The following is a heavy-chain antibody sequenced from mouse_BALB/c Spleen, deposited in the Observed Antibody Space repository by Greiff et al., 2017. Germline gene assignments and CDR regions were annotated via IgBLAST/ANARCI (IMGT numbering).Heavy chain of an antibody. CDR1: GYTFTDYW. Sequence: QVQLQQPGAELVMPGASVKMSCKASGYTFTDYWMHWVKQRPGQGLEWIGAIDTSDSYTSYNQKFKGKVTLTVDESSSTAYMQLSSLTSEDSAVYYCARRHWYFDVWGAGTTVTVSS. V-gene: IGHV1-69*01. CDR2: IDTSDSYT. CDR3: ARRHWYFDV. J-gene: IGHJ1*01.